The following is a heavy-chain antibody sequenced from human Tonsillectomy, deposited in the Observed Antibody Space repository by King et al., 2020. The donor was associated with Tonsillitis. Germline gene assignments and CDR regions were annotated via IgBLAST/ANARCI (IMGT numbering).Heavy chain of an antibody. CDR2: IIWNGGST. D-gene: IGHD5-12*01. V-gene: IGHV3-20*04. J-gene: IGHJ4*02. CDR3: ASVPGLATIWDRPIDY. CDR1: GFTFGDYG. Sequence: VQLVESGGGVVRPGGSLRLSCAASGFTFGDYGMSWVRQAPGKGLEWVSGIIWNGGSTDYADSVKGRFTISRDNAKNSLYLQMNSLRAEDTALYYCASVPGLATIWDRPIDYWGQGTLVTVSS.